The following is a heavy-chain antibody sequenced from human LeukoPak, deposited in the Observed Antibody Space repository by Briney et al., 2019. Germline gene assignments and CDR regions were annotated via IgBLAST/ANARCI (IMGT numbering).Heavy chain of an antibody. CDR1: GGSFSGYY. CDR2: INHSGST. CDR3: ARAHGDYAEGGSYYYYYYMDV. D-gene: IGHD4-17*01. V-gene: IGHV4-34*01. J-gene: IGHJ6*03. Sequence: SETLSLTCAVYGGSFSGYYWSWIRQPPGKGLEWIGEINHSGSTNYNPSLKSRVTISVDTSKNQFSLKLSSVTAADTAVYYYARAHGDYAEGGSYYYYYYMDVWGKGTTVTVSS.